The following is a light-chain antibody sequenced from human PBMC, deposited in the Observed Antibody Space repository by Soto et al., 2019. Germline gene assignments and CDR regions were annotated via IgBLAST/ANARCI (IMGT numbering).Light chain of an antibody. CDR3: GTWDSSLNGVV. J-gene: IGLJ2*01. Sequence: QSVLTQPPSVSAAPGQKVTVSCSGSSSNIGKNYVSWYQQLPGTAPRLLIYDNNERPSGIPDRFSASKSGTSATLGITALQTGDEADYFCGTWDSSLNGVVFDGGTKLTVL. V-gene: IGLV1-51*01. CDR2: DNN. CDR1: SSNIGKNY.